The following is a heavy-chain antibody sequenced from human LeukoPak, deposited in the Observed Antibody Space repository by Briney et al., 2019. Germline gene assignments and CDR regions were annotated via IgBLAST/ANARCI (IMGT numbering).Heavy chain of an antibody. CDR3: SRTRSVAGSSIYFDY. CDR2: IKSKAYGGTT. CDR1: GFTFGDYA. J-gene: IGHJ4*02. D-gene: IGHD6-19*01. Sequence: GGSLRLSCTGSGFTFGDYAMSWSRQAPGEALEWVSFIKSKAYGGTTEYAASVKGRFTVSRDDSKSIAYLHMNSLKTEDTAVYYCSRTRSVAGSSIYFDYWGQGTLVTVSS. V-gene: IGHV3-49*03.